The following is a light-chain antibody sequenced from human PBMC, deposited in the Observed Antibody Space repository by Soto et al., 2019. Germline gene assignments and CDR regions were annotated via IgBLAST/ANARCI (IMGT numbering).Light chain of an antibody. CDR3: QHENSYSEA. J-gene: IGKJ1*01. Sequence: IHIPRSPSTVSGSVGDRGTIPCRASQTISSWLAWYQQKPGKAPKLLIYKASTLKSGVPSRFSGSGSGTEFTLTISSLQPDDFATHYFQHENSYSEAFGQGTKVDIK. V-gene: IGKV1-5*03. CDR2: KAS. CDR1: QTISSW.